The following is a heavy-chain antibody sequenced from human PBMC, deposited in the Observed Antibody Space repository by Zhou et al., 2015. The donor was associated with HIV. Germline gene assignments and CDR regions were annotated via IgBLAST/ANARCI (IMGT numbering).Heavy chain of an antibody. J-gene: IGHJ4*02. CDR2: IIPIFGTA. Sequence: QVQLVQSGAEVKKPGSSVKVSCKASGGTFSSYAISWVRQAPGQGLEWMGGIIPIFGTANYAQKFQGRVTITADESTSTAYMELSSLRSEDTAVYYCARGGPVAGTRGYESFDYWGQGTLVTVSS. CDR3: ARGGPVAGTRGYESFDY. D-gene: IGHD6-19*01. CDR1: GGTFSSYA. V-gene: IGHV1-69*01.